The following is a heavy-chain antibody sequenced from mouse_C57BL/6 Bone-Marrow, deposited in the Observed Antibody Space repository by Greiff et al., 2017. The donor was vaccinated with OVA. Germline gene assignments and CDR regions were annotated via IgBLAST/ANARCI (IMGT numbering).Heavy chain of an antibody. J-gene: IGHJ1*03. Sequence: EVKVVESGGGLVQPGGSLTLSCAASGFTFSDYGMHWVRPAPEKGLEWVAYISSGSSTIYYADTVKGRFPISRDNAKNTLVLQMTSVGSEDTARDNCARINYWYFDVGGTGTTVTVSS. CDR1: GFTFSDYG. V-gene: IGHV5-17*01. CDR2: ISSGSSTI. CDR3: ARINYWYFDV.